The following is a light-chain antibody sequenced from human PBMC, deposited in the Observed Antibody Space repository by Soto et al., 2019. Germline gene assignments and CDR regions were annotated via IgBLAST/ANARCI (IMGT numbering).Light chain of an antibody. V-gene: IGKV1-9*01. CDR3: QQLNSDWYA. J-gene: IGKJ2*01. CDR2: GAS. Sequence: DIQLTQSPSFLSASVGDRVTITCRASQGISTYLAWYLQRPGKAPKLLIYGASTLKSGVASRFSGSGSGTEFTLTISSLQPEDFGTYYCQQLNSDWYAFGQGTKLEIK. CDR1: QGISTY.